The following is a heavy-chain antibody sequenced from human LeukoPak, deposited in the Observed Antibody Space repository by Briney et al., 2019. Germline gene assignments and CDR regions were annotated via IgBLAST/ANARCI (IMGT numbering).Heavy chain of an antibody. V-gene: IGHV4-34*01. CDR2: INHSGST. J-gene: IGHJ4*02. CDR1: GGSFSGYY. Sequence: SETLSLTCAVYGGSFSGYYWSWIRQPPGKGLEWIGEINHSGSTYYNPSLKSRVTISVDTSKNQFSLKLSSVTAADTAMYYCARVAGLLRYFDWLSYFDYWGQGTLVTVSS. D-gene: IGHD3-9*01. CDR3: ARVAGLLRYFDWLSYFDY.